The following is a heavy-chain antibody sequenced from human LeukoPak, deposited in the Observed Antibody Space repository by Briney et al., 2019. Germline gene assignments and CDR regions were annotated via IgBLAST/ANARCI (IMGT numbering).Heavy chain of an antibody. CDR1: GFTVSNIY. J-gene: IGHJ2*01. Sequence: PGGSLRLSCAASGFTVSNIYMNWLRQVPGKGLEWVSVIYSDGSTYYANSVKGRFTISRDNSKNTLYLQMNSLGAEDTAVYYCAKRGYDSSGYYIYWYFDLWGRGTLVTVSS. V-gene: IGHV3-53*01. D-gene: IGHD3-22*01. CDR3: AKRGYDSSGYYIYWYFDL. CDR2: IYSDGST.